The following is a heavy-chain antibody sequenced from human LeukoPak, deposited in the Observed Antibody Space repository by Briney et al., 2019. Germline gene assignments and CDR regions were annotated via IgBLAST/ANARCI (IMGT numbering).Heavy chain of an antibody. V-gene: IGHV3-23*01. J-gene: IGHJ5*02. CDR3: AKVGTGVVNWFDP. CDR2: IIGSGGST. Sequence: GGSLRLSCAASGFTFSSYAMSWVPQAPGEGLEWVSAIIGSGGSTYYADSVKGRFTISRDNSNDTQYLQMNSLRAEDTSVYYCAKVGTGVVNWFDPLGQGALVTVSS. D-gene: IGHD7-27*01. CDR1: GFTFSSYA.